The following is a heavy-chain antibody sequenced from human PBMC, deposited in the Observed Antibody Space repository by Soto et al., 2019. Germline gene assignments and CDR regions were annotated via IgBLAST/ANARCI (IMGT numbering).Heavy chain of an antibody. Sequence: GASVQVACKTSGYTFTSYAMHWVRQAQGQRLECMGWINAGNGNTKYSQKFQGRVTITRDTSASTAYMELSSLRSEDTAVYYCARDLLPGTTVTTTQDYRGQGTLVTVSS. J-gene: IGHJ4*02. V-gene: IGHV1-3*01. CDR3: ARDLLPGTTVTTTQDY. CDR1: GYTFTSYA. D-gene: IGHD4-17*01. CDR2: INAGNGNT.